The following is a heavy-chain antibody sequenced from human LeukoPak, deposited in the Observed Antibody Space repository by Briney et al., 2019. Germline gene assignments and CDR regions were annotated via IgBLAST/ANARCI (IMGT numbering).Heavy chain of an antibody. CDR1: GFTFSSYS. V-gene: IGHV3-21*01. J-gene: IGHJ4*01. CDR2: ISSSSSYI. D-gene: IGHD3-10*01. Sequence: GGSLRLSCAASGFTFSSYSMNWVRQAPGKGLEWVSSISSSSSYIYYADSVKGRFTISRDNAKKSLYLQMSSLRDEDTAVYYCTKGLWEVRQGTGIYHGGHGTLAAVSS. CDR3: TKGLWEVRQGTGIYH.